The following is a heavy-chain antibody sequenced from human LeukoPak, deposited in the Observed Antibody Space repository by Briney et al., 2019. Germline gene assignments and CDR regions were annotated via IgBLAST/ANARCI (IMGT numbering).Heavy chain of an antibody. Sequence: GGSLRLSCAASGFTFGTHAMNWIRQTPGKGLEWLSVISGDVQTTTYASSVKGRFTISRDNSKNTLYLEMNSLRVDDTAIYYCAKDGYYSSANHFARLHFDLWGRGTRVTVSS. CDR2: ISGDVQTT. CDR1: GFTFGTHA. CDR3: AKDGYYSSANHFARLHFDL. J-gene: IGHJ2*01. V-gene: IGHV3-23*01. D-gene: IGHD3-3*01.